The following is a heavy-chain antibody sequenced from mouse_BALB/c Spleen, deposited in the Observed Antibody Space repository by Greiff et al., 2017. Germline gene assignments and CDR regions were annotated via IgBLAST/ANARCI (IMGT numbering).Heavy chain of an antibody. CDR1: GYSITSGYY. CDR3: ARGGVDWYFDV. CDR2: ISYDGSN. J-gene: IGHJ1*01. Sequence: DVKLQESGPGLVKPSQSLSLTCSVTGYSITSGYYWNWIRQFPGNKLEWMGYISYDGSNNYNPSLKNRISITRDTSKNQFFLKLNSVTTEDTATYYCARGGVDWYFDVWGAGTTVTVSS. V-gene: IGHV3-6*02.